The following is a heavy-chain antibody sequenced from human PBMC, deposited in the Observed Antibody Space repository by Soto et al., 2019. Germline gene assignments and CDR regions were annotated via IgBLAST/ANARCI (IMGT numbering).Heavy chain of an antibody. Sequence: ASVKVSCKASGYTFTSYGISWVRQAPGQGLEWMGWISAYNGNTNYAQKLQGRVTMTTDTSTSTAYMELRSLRSDDTAVYYCARDSRPVQTYYYDSSGYDGVGGFDYWGQGTLVTVSS. J-gene: IGHJ4*02. CDR3: ARDSRPVQTYYYDSSGYDGVGGFDY. V-gene: IGHV1-18*01. CDR1: GYTFTSYG. D-gene: IGHD3-22*01. CDR2: ISAYNGNT.